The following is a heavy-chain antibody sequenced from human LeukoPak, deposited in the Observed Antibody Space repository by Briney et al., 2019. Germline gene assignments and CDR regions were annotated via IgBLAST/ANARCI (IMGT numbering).Heavy chain of an antibody. D-gene: IGHD3-3*01. J-gene: IGHJ4*02. CDR3: ARGTRLRLYYFDY. Sequence: SETLSLTCAVYGGSFSGYYWSWTRQPPGKGLEWIGEINHSGSTNYNPSLKSRVTISVDTSKNQFSLKLSSVTAADTAVYYCARGTRLRLYYFDYWGQGTLVTVSS. CDR1: GGSFSGYY. CDR2: INHSGST. V-gene: IGHV4-34*01.